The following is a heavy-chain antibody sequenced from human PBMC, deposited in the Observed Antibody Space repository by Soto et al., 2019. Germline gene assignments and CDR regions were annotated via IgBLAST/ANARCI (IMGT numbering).Heavy chain of an antibody. Sequence: QLQLQESGPGLVKPSETLSLTCSVSDDSINSDKYYWGWIRQPPGKGLEWIGSIYYRGNAYYNPSLQTRVTITRDKSRSQVSLELSSGTAADSAVYFCARLEGLATVSYSFDFWGPGALVTVSS. D-gene: IGHD3-9*01. CDR1: DDSINSDKYY. V-gene: IGHV4-39*01. CDR2: IYYRGNA. CDR3: ARLEGLATVSYSFDF. J-gene: IGHJ4*02.